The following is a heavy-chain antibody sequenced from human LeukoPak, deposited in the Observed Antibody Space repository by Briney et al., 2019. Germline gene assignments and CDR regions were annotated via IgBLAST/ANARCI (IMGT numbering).Heavy chain of an antibody. Sequence: GGSLRLSFAASGFTFSSYSMNWVRQAPGKGLEWVSSISNSSSYIYYADSVKGRFTISRDNAKNSLYLQMNSLRAEDTAVYYCARDSTSYDITIFGVVTPYYFDYWGQGTLVTVSS. V-gene: IGHV3-21*01. CDR1: GFTFSSYS. D-gene: IGHD3-3*01. CDR3: ARDSTSYDITIFGVVTPYYFDY. CDR2: ISNSSSYI. J-gene: IGHJ4*02.